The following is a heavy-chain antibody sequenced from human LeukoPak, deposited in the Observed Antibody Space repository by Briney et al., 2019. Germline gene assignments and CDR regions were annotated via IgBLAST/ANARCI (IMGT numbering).Heavy chain of an antibody. CDR2: VYSSGNT. CDR3: VRDRELTY. Sequence: SETLSLTCTVSDGSISIYYWSWIRQPPGKGLEWIGYVYSSGNTNYSPSLKGRAIISADTSKNQCSLKLTSVTAADTAVYYCVRDRELTYWGQGILVTVSS. CDR1: DGSISIYY. D-gene: IGHD3-10*01. J-gene: IGHJ4*02. V-gene: IGHV4-4*08.